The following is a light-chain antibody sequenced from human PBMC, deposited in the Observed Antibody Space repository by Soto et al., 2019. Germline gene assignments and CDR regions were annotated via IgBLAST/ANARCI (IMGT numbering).Light chain of an antibody. CDR1: QGISSY. V-gene: IGKV1-9*01. CDR2: AAS. CDR3: QQLNSYPPT. Sequence: IQLTQSPSSLSASVGDRVTITCRASQGISSYLAWYQQKPGKAPKLLIYAASTLQSGVPSRFSGSGSGTDFTLISSSLQPEDFATYYCQQLNSYPPTFCGGTKVEIK. J-gene: IGKJ4*01.